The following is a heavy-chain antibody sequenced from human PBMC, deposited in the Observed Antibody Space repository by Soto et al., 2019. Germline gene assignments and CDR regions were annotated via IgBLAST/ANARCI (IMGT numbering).Heavy chain of an antibody. CDR3: ARDQQQLSWYY. V-gene: IGHV4-59*01. D-gene: IGHD6-13*01. CDR2: IYYSGST. Sequence: SETLSLTCTVSGGSISSYYWSWIRQPPGKGLEWIGYIYYSGSTNYNPSLKSRVTISVDTSKNQFSLKLSSVTAADTAVYYCARDQQQLSWYYWGQGTLVTVSS. J-gene: IGHJ4*02. CDR1: GGSISSYY.